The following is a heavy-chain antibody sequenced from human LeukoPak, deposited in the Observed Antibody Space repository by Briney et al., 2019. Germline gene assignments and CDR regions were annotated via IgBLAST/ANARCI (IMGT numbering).Heavy chain of an antibody. J-gene: IGHJ4*02. CDR1: GGSISSSSYY. D-gene: IGHD2-2*01. CDR2: ISGSGGST. CDR3: AKDHRLRPEAYQLPTFYYFDY. V-gene: IGHV3-23*01. Sequence: ETLSLTCTVSGGSISSSSYYWGWIRQPPGKGLEWVSAISGSGGSTYYADSVKGRFTISRDNSKNTLYLQMNSLRAEDTAVYYCAKDHRLRPEAYQLPTFYYFDYWGQGTLVTVSS.